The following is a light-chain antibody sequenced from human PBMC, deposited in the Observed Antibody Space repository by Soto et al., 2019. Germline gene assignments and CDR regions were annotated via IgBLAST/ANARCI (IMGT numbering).Light chain of an antibody. CDR1: QSVSSY. J-gene: IGKJ2*01. V-gene: IGKV3-11*01. Sequence: EIVLTQSPATLSLSPGQRATLSCRASQSVSSYLAWYQQRPGQAPRLLIYDVSKRVTGIPARFSGSGSGTDFTLTISSLEPEDFAVYYCQQRSNWPPATFGQGTKLEIK. CDR3: QQRSNWPPAT. CDR2: DVS.